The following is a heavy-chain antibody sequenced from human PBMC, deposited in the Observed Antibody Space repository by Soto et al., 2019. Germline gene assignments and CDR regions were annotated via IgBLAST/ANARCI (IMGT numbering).Heavy chain of an antibody. J-gene: IGHJ6*02. CDR1: GFTFSSYA. Sequence: PGGSLRLSCAASGFTFSSYAMHWVRQAPGKGLEWVAVISYDGSNKYYADSVKGRFTISRDNAKNSLCLQMNSLRAEDTAVYYCATSASGDYGYYYYGMDVWGQGTTVTVSS. V-gene: IGHV3-30-3*01. D-gene: IGHD2-21*02. CDR3: ATSASGDYGYYYYGMDV. CDR2: ISYDGSNK.